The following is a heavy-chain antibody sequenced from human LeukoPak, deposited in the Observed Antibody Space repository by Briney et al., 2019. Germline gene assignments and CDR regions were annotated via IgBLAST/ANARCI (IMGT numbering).Heavy chain of an antibody. CDR1: GDGVSSNSAA. CDR3: AREICSSTSCYVRRFDY. CDR2: TYYRSKWYN. Sequence: SQTLSLTCAISGDGVSSNSAAWNWIRQSPSRGLEWLGRTYYRSKWYNDYAVSVKSRITINPDTSKNQFSLQLNSVTPEDTAVYYCAREICSSTSCYVRRFDYWGQGTLVTVSS. J-gene: IGHJ4*02. D-gene: IGHD2-2*01. V-gene: IGHV6-1*01.